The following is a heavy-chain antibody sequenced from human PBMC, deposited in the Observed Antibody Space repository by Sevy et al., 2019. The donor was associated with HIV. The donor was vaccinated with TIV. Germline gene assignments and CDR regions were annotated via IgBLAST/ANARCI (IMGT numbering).Heavy chain of an antibody. D-gene: IGHD3-10*01. V-gene: IGHV3-30*04. J-gene: IGHJ4*02. CDR2: ISHDGRNNK. CDR3: ARDRGEILSSAFNY. CDR1: GFTFSEYG. Sequence: GGSLRLSCAASGFTFSEYGMHWVRQAPGKGLEWVAVISHDGRNNKYNADSVKGRFTISRDNSKNTLYLQMNSRRAEDTAIYYCARDRGEILSSAFNYWGQGTLVTVSS.